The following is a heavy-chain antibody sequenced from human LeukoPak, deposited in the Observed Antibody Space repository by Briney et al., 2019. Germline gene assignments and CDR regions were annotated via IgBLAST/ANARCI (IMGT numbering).Heavy chain of an antibody. V-gene: IGHV3-11*04. CDR3: ARERNYYDSSFDY. CDR2: ISSSGSTI. Sequence: GGSLRLSCAASGFTFSDYYMSWIRQAPGKGPEWVSYISSSGSTIYYADSVKGRFTISRDNAKNSLYLQMNSLRAEDTAVYYCARERNYYDSSFDYWGQGTLVTVSS. D-gene: IGHD3-22*01. J-gene: IGHJ4*02. CDR1: GFTFSDYY.